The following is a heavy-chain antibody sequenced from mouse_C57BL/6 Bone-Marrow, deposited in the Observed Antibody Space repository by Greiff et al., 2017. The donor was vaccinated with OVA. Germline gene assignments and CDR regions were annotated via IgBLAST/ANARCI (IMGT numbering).Heavy chain of an antibody. CDR1: GYAFSSSW. CDR3: ARRGYGSSTGYCDV. J-gene: IGHJ1*03. D-gene: IGHD1-1*01. Sequence: QVQLQQSGPELVKPGASVKISCKASGYAFSSSWMNWVKQRPGKGLEWIGRIYPGDGDTNYNGKFKGKATLTADKSSSTAYMQLSSLTSEDSAVYFCARRGYGSSTGYCDVWGTGTTVTVSS. V-gene: IGHV1-82*01. CDR2: IYPGDGDT.